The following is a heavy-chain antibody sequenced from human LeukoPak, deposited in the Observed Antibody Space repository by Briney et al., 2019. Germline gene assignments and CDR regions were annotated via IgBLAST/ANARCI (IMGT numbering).Heavy chain of an antibody. Sequence: LRLSCAASGFTFSSYAMHWVRQAPGKGLEWVAVISYDGSNKYYADSVKGRFTISRDNSKNTLYLQMNSLRAEDTAVYYCAKAFYGDPNDYWGQGTLVTVSS. D-gene: IGHD4-17*01. V-gene: IGHV3-30-3*01. J-gene: IGHJ4*02. CDR3: AKAFYGDPNDY. CDR2: ISYDGSNK. CDR1: GFTFSSYA.